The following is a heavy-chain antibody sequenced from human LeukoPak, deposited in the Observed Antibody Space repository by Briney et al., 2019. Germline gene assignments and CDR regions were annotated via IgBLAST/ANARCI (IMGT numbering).Heavy chain of an antibody. Sequence: SETLSLTCTVSGGSISSYYWSWIRQPPGKGLEWIGRIYTSGSTNYNPSLKSRVTISVDTSKNQFPLKLSSVTAADTAVYYCARGGGYSSGWADAFDIWGQGTMVTVSS. J-gene: IGHJ3*02. V-gene: IGHV4-4*08. CDR1: GGSISSYY. D-gene: IGHD6-19*01. CDR3: ARGGGYSSGWADAFDI. CDR2: IYTSGST.